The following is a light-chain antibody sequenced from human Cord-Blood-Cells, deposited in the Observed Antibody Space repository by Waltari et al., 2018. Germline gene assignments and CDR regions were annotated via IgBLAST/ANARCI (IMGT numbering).Light chain of an antibody. V-gene: IGKV1-39*01. Sequence: DIQMTQSPSSLSASVGDRVTITCRASQSISSYLNWYQQKPGKAPKLLIYAASSLQSGVPSRFRGSGSGTDFNLTISSLQPEDFATYYCQQSYSTLFTFGPGTKVDIK. CDR2: AAS. CDR3: QQSYSTLFT. CDR1: QSISSY. J-gene: IGKJ3*01.